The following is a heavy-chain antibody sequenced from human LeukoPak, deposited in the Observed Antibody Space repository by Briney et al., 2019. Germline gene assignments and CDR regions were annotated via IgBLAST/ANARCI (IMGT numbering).Heavy chain of an antibody. CDR2: ISSSSSYI. CDR3: ARGAGTGNYYAY. CDR1: GFTFSTYS. Sequence: GGSLRLSCAASGFTFSTYSMNWVRQAPGRGLEWVSSISSSSSYIYYADSVKGRFTISRDNAKNSLYLQMNSLRAEDTAVYYCARGAGTGNYYAYWGQGTLVTVSS. V-gene: IGHV3-21*01. D-gene: IGHD1-1*01. J-gene: IGHJ4*02.